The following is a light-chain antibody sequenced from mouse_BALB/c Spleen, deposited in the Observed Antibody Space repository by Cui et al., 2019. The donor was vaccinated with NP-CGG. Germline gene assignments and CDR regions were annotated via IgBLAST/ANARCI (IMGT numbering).Light chain of an antibody. CDR1: TGAGTTNNY. CDR2: GTH. J-gene: IGLJ1*01. Sequence: QAVVTQESALTTSPGEPVTLTCRSSTGAGTTNNYYNWVQEKPDHLFTGLIGGTHNRAPGFPARFSGSLIGDKAALTITGAQTEDDAIYFCALWYNNHWVFGGGTKLTVL. CDR3: ALWYNNHWV. V-gene: IGLV1*01.